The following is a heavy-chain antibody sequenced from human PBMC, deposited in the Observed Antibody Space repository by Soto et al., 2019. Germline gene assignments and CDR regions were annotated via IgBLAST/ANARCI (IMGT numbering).Heavy chain of an antibody. V-gene: IGHV3-33*01. D-gene: IGHD1-26*01. CDR1: GFTFSSYG. CDR2: IWYDGSNK. Sequence: GGSLRLSCAASGFTFSSYGMHWVRQAPGKGLEWVAVIWYDGSNKYYADSVKGRFTIPRDNSKNTLYLQMNSLRAEDTAVYYCAREGGSYAYFDYWGQGTLVTVSS. J-gene: IGHJ4*02. CDR3: AREGGSYAYFDY.